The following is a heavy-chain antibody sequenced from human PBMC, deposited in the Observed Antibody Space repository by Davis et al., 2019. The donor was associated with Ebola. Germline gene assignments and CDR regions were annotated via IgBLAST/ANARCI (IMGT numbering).Heavy chain of an antibody. CDR1: GFILSGSS. V-gene: IGHV3-73*01. D-gene: IGHD6-13*01. J-gene: IGHJ4*02. Sequence: GESLKISCAASGFILSGSSLHWVRQASGKGLEWVGRIRSKANSYATAYAASVKGRFTISRDDSKNTAYLQMNSLKTEDTAVYYCTPGYSSSQPGFDYWGQGTLVTVSS. CDR2: IRSKANSYAT. CDR3: TPGYSSSQPGFDY.